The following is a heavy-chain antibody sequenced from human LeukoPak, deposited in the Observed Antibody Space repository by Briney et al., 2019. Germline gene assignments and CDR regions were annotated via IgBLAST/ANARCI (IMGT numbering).Heavy chain of an antibody. V-gene: IGHV1-3*03. D-gene: IGHD2-21*01. CDR2: INGGNGNT. J-gene: IGHJ4*02. CDR3: ARGVVIAPQTFDY. CDR1: GYIFTNYA. Sequence: ASVKVSCKASGYIFTNYAMHWVRQAPGQRLEWMGWINGGNGNTKYSQEFQGRVTITRDTSASTAYMEVSSLRSEDMAVYYCARGVVIAPQTFDYWGQGTLVTVSS.